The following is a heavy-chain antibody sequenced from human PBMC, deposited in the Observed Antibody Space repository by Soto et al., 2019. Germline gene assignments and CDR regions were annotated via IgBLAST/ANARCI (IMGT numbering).Heavy chain of an antibody. Sequence: QVQLVQSGAEVQKPGASVTVSCKASGYTFTSYGISWVRQAPGPGLEWVGWLSASTGNTNYAQKLQGSVTMTTATSTRTAYMELRSLRSDDTAVYYCARDPRTVTTVWRAFDIWGQVTMVTVSS. CDR3: ARDPRTVTTVWRAFDI. D-gene: IGHD4-17*01. V-gene: IGHV1-18*01. J-gene: IGHJ3*02. CDR2: LSASTGNT. CDR1: GYTFTSYG.